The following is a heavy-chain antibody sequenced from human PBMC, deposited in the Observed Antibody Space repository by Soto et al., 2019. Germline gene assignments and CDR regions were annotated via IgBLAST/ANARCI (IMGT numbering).Heavy chain of an antibody. J-gene: IGHJ4*02. CDR2: INHSGST. Sequence: VQLQQWGAGLLMPSETLSLTCAVYGGSFSGYYWSWIRQPPGKGLEWIGEINHSGSTNYNPSLKSRVTISVDTSKNQFSLKLSSVTAADTAVYYCARAPQDSSGIAPGYWGQGTLVTVSS. CDR1: GGSFSGYY. CDR3: ARAPQDSSGIAPGY. D-gene: IGHD3-22*01. V-gene: IGHV4-34*01.